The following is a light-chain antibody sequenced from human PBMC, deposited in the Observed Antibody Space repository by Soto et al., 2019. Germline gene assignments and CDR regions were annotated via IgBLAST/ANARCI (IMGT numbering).Light chain of an antibody. CDR3: QHYNNWPPYT. CDR2: GAS. V-gene: IGKV3-15*01. CDR1: QSVGSN. J-gene: IGKJ2*01. Sequence: ELAMTQSPATLSVSPGERATLSCRASQSVGSNLAWYQHKPGQAPRLLIYGASTRATGIPARFSGSGSETEFTLTISSLQSEDFAVYYCQHYNNWPPYTFGQGTKLEIK.